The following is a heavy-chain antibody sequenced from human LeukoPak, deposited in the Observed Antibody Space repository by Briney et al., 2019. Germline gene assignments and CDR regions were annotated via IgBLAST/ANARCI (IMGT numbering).Heavy chain of an antibody. CDR2: ISYSGSA. Sequence: PSETLSLTCTVSGGSGSSDSWSWIWQPPGQGLEWIGYISYSGSASYNTSIKSRVTISVDPSKSQLSLTLRSVAAADTAVYYCARRTRSFSYTYGDAYYYYYMDVWGKGTTVIVS. CDR3: ARRTRSFSYTYGDAYYYYYMDV. D-gene: IGHD5-18*01. V-gene: IGHV4-59*02. CDR1: GGSGSSDS. J-gene: IGHJ6*03.